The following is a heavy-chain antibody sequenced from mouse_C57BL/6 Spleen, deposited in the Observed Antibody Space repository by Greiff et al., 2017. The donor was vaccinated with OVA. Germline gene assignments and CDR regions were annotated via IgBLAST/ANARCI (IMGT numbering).Heavy chain of an antibody. CDR2: INYDGSST. CDR3: ARSGGYLDY. V-gene: IGHV5-16*01. J-gene: IGHJ2*01. CDR1: GFTFSDYY. D-gene: IGHD1-1*02. Sequence: EVKLMESEGGLVQPGSSMKLSCTASGFTFSDYYMAWVRQVPEKGLEWVANINYDGSSTYYLDSLKSRFIISRDNAKNILYLQMSSLKSEDTATYYCARSGGYLDYWGKGTTLTVSS.